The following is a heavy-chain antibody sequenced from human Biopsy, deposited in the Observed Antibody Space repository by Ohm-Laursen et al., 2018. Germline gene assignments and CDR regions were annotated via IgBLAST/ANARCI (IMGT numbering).Heavy chain of an antibody. CDR1: GVSINRGRYY. Sequence: SQSLSFTCTVSGVSINRGRYYWKWIRHHPGRGLEWIGNIFYIANTYYDPSLKSQVTIAVDTSKNQHSLKLSDVSPADPAVYCCARLSSGDYFPPFFDFWGQGALVTVSS. V-gene: IGHV4-31*01. CDR2: IFYIANT. CDR3: ARLSSGDYFPPFFDF. D-gene: IGHD3-22*01. J-gene: IGHJ4*02.